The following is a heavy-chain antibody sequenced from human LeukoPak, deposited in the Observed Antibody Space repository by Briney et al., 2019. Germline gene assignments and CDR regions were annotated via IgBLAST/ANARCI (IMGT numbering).Heavy chain of an antibody. Sequence: ASVKVSCKASGGSFSSYAIGWVRQAPGQGLEWMGGITPMFGTANYAQKFQGRVTISADESTSTAYMELSSLRSEDTAVYYCARQAAAGTAPHWFDPWGQGTLVTVSS. CDR2: ITPMFGTA. J-gene: IGHJ5*02. V-gene: IGHV1-69*13. CDR3: ARQAAAGTAPHWFDP. D-gene: IGHD6-13*01. CDR1: GGSFSSYA.